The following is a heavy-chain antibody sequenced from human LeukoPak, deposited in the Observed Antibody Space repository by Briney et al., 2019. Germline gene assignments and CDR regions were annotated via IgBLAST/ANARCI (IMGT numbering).Heavy chain of an antibody. D-gene: IGHD6-13*01. CDR2: IYYSGST. Sequence: SETLSRTCTVSGGSISSYYWSWIRQPPGKGLEWIGYIYYSGSTNYNPSLKSRVTISVDTSKNQFSLKLSSVTAADTAVYYCARDQVAAGWFDPWGQGTLVTVSS. CDR3: ARDQVAAGWFDP. CDR1: GGSISSYY. J-gene: IGHJ5*02. V-gene: IGHV4-59*01.